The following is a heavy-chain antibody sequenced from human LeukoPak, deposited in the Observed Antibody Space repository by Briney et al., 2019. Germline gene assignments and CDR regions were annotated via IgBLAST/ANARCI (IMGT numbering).Heavy chain of an antibody. J-gene: IGHJ4*02. CDR3: ARAAYSSCPDY. D-gene: IGHD6-6*01. V-gene: IGHV3-13*04. CDR2: IGTAGDT. Sequence: PGGSLRLSCAASGFTFSIYDTHWVRQATGKGLEWVSAIGTAGDTYYPGSVKGRFTISRDNAKNSLYLQMNSLRDEDTALYYCARAAYSSCPDYWGQGPLVLVSS. CDR1: GFTFSIYD.